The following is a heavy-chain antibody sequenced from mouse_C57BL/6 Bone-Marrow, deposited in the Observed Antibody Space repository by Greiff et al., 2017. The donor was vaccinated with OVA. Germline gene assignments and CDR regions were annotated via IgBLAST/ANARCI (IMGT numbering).Heavy chain of an antibody. CDR1: GYTFTSYW. CDR3: TRLYDGYYNYFDY. J-gene: IGHJ2*01. D-gene: IGHD2-3*01. V-gene: IGHV1-5*01. CDR2: IYPGNSDT. Sequence: VQLQQSGTVLARPGASVKMSCKTSGYTFTSYWMHWVKQRPGQGLEWIGAIYPGNSDTSYNQKFKGKAKLTAVTSASTAYMELSSLTNEDSAVYYCTRLYDGYYNYFDYWGQGTTLTVSS.